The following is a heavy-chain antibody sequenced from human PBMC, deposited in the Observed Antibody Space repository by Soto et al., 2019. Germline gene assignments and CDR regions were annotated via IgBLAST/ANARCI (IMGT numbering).Heavy chain of an antibody. CDR1: GFSFGIYG. V-gene: IGHV3-30*18. D-gene: IGHD4-17*01. CDR2: ISYDGGKT. Sequence: QVQLVESGGGVVQPGGSMKLSCAASGFSFGIYGMHWLRQAPGKGLEWVAVISYDGGKTYSADSVKGRFTISRDNSKNTLYLQLSCVSPEDTAVYYWAKTYGGNSLSGWYFDLWGRGTLVTVSS. J-gene: IGHJ2*01. CDR3: AKTYGGNSLSGWYFDL.